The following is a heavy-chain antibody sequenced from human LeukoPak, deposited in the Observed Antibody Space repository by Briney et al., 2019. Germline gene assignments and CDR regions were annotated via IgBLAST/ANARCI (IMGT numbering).Heavy chain of an antibody. V-gene: IGHV4-59*01. Sequence: SETLSLTCTVSGGSISSYYWSWIRQPPGKGLEWIGYIYYSGSTNYNPSLKSRVTISVDTSKNQFSLKLSSVTAADTAVYYCARSRYYYGSGSYLGTYYFTTGAREPWSPSPQ. CDR2: IYYSGST. CDR3: ARSRYYYGSGSYLGTYYFTT. J-gene: IGHJ4*02. CDR1: GGSISSYY. D-gene: IGHD3-10*01.